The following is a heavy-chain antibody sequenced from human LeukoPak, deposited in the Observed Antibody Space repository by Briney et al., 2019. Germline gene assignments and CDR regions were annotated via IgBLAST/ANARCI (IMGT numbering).Heavy chain of an antibody. V-gene: IGHV3-53*01. CDR2: IYSGGST. CDR3: ARGLYDYVWGSYSSTYYFDY. Sequence: GGSLRLSCAASGFTFTNYEMSWVRQAPGKGLEWVSVIYSGGSTYYADSVKGRFTISRDNSKNTLYLQMNSLRAEDTAVYYCARGLYDYVWGSYSSTYYFDYWGQGTLVTVSS. J-gene: IGHJ4*02. CDR1: GFTFTNYE. D-gene: IGHD3-16*01.